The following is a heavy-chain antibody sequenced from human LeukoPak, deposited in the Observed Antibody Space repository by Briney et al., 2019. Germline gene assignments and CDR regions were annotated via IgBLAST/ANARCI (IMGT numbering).Heavy chain of an antibody. Sequence: GGSLRLSCAASGFTFSSYAMHWVRQAPGKGLEWVAVISYDGSNKYYADSVKGRFTISRDSSKNTLYLQMNSLRAEDTAVYYCARPEYYDSSDYYYWGQGTLVTVSS. CDR3: ARPEYYDSSDYYY. CDR2: ISYDGSNK. V-gene: IGHV3-30*04. D-gene: IGHD3-22*01. J-gene: IGHJ4*02. CDR1: GFTFSSYA.